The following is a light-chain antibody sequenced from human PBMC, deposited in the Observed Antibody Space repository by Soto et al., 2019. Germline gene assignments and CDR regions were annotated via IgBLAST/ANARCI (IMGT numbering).Light chain of an antibody. CDR2: GAS. Sequence: EVVLTQSPGTLSLPPGERATLSCRASQSVSRSYLAWYQQKPGQAPRLLISGASSRATGIPDRFSGSGSGTDFTLTISRLEPEDFAVYYCQQCGSLPGTFGQGTKVDIK. CDR1: QSVSRSY. J-gene: IGKJ1*01. V-gene: IGKV3-20*01. CDR3: QQCGSLPGT.